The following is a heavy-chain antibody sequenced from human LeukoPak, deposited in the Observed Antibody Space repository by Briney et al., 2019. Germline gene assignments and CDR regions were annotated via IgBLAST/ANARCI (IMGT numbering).Heavy chain of an antibody. D-gene: IGHD3-10*01. CDR1: GFTFDDYA. V-gene: IGHV3-9*01. Sequence: ALRLSCAASGFTFDDYAMHWVRQAPGKGLEWVSGISWNSGSIGYADSVKGRFTISRDNAKNSLYLQMNSLRAEDTALYYCAKDIETFYYGSGSFDYWGQGTLVTVSS. CDR3: AKDIETFYYGSGSFDY. J-gene: IGHJ4*02. CDR2: ISWNSGSI.